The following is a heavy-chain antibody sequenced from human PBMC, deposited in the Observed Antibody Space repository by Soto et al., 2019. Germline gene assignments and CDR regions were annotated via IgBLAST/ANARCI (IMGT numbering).Heavy chain of an antibody. CDR2: IHGSGSA. J-gene: IGHJ5*02. D-gene: IGHD6-13*01. CDR3: ARSSHKESWFDP. Sequence: SSETLSLTCTVSNGSISNVYWNWIRQSAVKGLEWIGRIHGSGSATYNPSPRSRVTMSVDTSKNQFSLKVNSVTGADTAVYYCARSSHKESWFDPWGQGTLVTVSS. CDR1: NGSISNVY. V-gene: IGHV4-4*07.